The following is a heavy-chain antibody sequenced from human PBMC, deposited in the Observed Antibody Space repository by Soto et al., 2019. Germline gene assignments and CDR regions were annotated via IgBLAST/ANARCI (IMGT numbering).Heavy chain of an antibody. CDR3: ARGIKYGAYSRWFDP. D-gene: IGHD4-17*01. CDR1: GYTFTSYD. CDR2: MNPNSGNT. V-gene: IGHV1-8*01. Sequence: QVQLVQSGAEVKKPGASVKVSCKASGYTFTSYDINWVRQATGQGLEYLGWMNPNSGNTGYVQKFQGRVTMTRDTSISTAYMELSSLRSEDSAVYFCARGIKYGAYSRWFDPWGQGTLVIVSS. J-gene: IGHJ5*02.